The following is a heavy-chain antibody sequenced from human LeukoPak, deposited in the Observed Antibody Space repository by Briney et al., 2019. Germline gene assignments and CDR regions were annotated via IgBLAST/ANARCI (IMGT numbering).Heavy chain of an antibody. V-gene: IGHV4-59*08. CDR3: ARRLGYCSSTSCYGDYYYGMDV. J-gene: IGHJ6*02. Sequence: PSETLSLTCTVSGGSISSYYWSWIRQPPGKGLEWIGYINYSGSTNYNPSLKSRVTISVDTSKNQFSLKLSSVTAADTAVYYCARRLGYCSSTSCYGDYYYGMDVWGQGTTVTVSS. D-gene: IGHD2-2*01. CDR1: GGSISSYY. CDR2: INYSGST.